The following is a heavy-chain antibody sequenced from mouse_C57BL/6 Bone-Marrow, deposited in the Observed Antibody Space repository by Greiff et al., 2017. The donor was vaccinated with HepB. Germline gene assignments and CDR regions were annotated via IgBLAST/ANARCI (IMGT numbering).Heavy chain of an antibody. J-gene: IGHJ4*01. Sequence: DVHLVESEGGLVQPGSSMKLSCTASGFTFSDYYMAWVRQVPEKGLEWVANINYDGSSTYYLDSLKSRFIISRDNAKNILYLQMSSLKSEDTATYYCARAWGGYAMDYWGQGTSVTVSS. V-gene: IGHV5-16*01. D-gene: IGHD4-1*01. CDR3: ARAWGGYAMDY. CDR2: INYDGSST. CDR1: GFTFSDYY.